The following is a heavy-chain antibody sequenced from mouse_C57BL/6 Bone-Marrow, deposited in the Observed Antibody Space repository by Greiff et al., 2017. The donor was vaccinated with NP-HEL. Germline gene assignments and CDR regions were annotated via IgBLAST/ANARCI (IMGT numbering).Heavy chain of an antibody. CDR2: ISDGGSYT. J-gene: IGHJ2*01. CDR3: ARDRLLRDYFDY. V-gene: IGHV5-4*01. Sequence: EVNVVESGGGLVKPGGSLKLSCAASGFTFSSYAMSWVRQTPEKRLEWVATISDGGSYTYYPDNVKGRFTISRDNAKNNLYLQMSHLKSEDTAMYYCARDRLLRDYFDYWGQGTTLTVSS. CDR1: GFTFSSYA. D-gene: IGHD2-3*01.